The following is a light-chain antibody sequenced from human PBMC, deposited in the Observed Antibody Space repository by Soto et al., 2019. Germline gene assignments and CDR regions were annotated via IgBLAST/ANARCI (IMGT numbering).Light chain of an antibody. J-gene: IGLJ3*02. Sequence: SYELTQPPSVSVSPGQTARITCSGDALPNQYAYWYQQKPGQAPVLVIYKDSERPSGIPERFSGSSSGTTVTLTISGVQAEDEDDYYCQSADSSGTYWVFGGGTKLTVL. V-gene: IGLV3-25*02. CDR3: QSADSSGTYWV. CDR1: ALPNQY. CDR2: KDS.